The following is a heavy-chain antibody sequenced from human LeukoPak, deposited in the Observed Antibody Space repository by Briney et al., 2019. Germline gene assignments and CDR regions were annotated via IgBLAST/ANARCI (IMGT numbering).Heavy chain of an antibody. CDR1: GFTFSSYW. CDR3: ARDSSSWYPEYDY. J-gene: IGHJ4*02. V-gene: IGHV3-74*01. Sequence: GGSLRLSCAASGFTFSSYWMHWVRQAPGKGLVWVSRINSDGSSTSYADSVKGRFTISRDNAKNTLYLQMNSLRAEDMAVYYCARDSSSWYPEYDYWGQGTLVTVSS. CDR2: INSDGSST. D-gene: IGHD6-13*01.